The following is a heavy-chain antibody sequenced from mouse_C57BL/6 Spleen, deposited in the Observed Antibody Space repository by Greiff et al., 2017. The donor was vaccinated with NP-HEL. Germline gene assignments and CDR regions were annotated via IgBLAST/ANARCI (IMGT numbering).Heavy chain of an antibody. CDR2: ISDGGSYT. V-gene: IGHV5-4*01. Sequence: EVQGVESGGGLVKPGGSLKLSCAASGFTFSSYAMSWVRQTLEQRLEWVATISDGGSYTYYPDNVKGRFTISRDNAKTNLYLQMSHLKSEDTAMYYGAREGPRQLRLRGYFDYWGQGTTLTVSS. CDR3: AREGPRQLRLRGYFDY. J-gene: IGHJ2*01. CDR1: GFTFSSYA. D-gene: IGHD3-2*02.